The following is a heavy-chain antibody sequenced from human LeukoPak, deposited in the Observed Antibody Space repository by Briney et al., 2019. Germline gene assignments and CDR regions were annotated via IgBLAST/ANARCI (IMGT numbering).Heavy chain of an antibody. CDR3: ARERDSGSYYDWFDP. CDR1: GGTFSSYA. V-gene: IGHV1-69*01. J-gene: IGHJ5*02. D-gene: IGHD1-26*01. CDR2: IIPIFGTA. Sequence: ASVKVSCKASGGTFSSYAMSWVRQAPGQGLEWMGGIIPIFGTANYAQKFQGRVTITGDESTSTAYMELSSLRSEDTAVYYCARERDSGSYYDWFDPWGQGTLVTVSS.